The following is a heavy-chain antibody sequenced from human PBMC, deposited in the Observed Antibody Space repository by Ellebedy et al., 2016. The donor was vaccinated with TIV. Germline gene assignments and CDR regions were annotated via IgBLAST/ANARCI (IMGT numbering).Heavy chain of an antibody. CDR2: IYYSGST. CDR1: GGSISSYY. J-gene: IGHJ6*02. V-gene: IGHV4-59*01. CDR3: ARDVLVRGGGGFYYYYGMDV. Sequence: SETLSLTXTVSGGSISSYYWSWIRQPPGKGLEWIGYIYYSGSTNYNPSLKSRVTISVDTSKNQFSLKLSSVTAADTAVYYCARDVLVRGGGGFYYYYGMDVWGQGTTVTVSS. D-gene: IGHD3-10*01.